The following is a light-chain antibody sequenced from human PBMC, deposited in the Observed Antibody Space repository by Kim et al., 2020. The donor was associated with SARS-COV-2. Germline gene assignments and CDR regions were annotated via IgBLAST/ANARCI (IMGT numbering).Light chain of an antibody. V-gene: IGKV3-11*01. CDR2: DSS. CDR1: QNVNSH. Sequence: PGERATLSGRASQNVNSHLAWYQQKPGQAPRLLIYDSSSRATGIPVRFSGSGSGTDFTLTISSLEPEDFAIYYCQHRDNWPPGATFGQGTRLEIK. CDR3: QHRDNWPPGAT. J-gene: IGKJ5*01.